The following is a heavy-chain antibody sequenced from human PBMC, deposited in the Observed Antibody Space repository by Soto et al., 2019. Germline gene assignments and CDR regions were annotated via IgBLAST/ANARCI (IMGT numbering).Heavy chain of an antibody. Sequence: SETLSLTCTVSGGSISSYYWSWIRQPPGKGLEWIGYIYYSGSTNYNPSLKSRVTISVDTSKNQFSLKLSSVTAADTAVYYCARVLGYSYALDYWGQGTLVTVSS. J-gene: IGHJ4*02. CDR3: ARVLGYSYALDY. V-gene: IGHV4-59*01. CDR1: GGSISSYY. CDR2: IYYSGST. D-gene: IGHD5-18*01.